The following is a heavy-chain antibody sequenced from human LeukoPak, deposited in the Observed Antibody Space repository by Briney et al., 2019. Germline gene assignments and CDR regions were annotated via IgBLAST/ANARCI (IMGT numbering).Heavy chain of an antibody. D-gene: IGHD6-6*01. CDR1: GYTFTSYG. V-gene: IGHV1-18*01. CDR2: ISAYDGNT. J-gene: IGHJ4*02. CDR3: ARGLRPRGFLSIAARRNYFDY. Sequence: ASVKVSCKASGYTFTSYGISWVRKAPGQGLEWMGWISAYDGNTNYAQKLQGRVTMTTDTSTSTAYMELRSLRSDDTAVYYCARGLRPRGFLSIAARRNYFDYWGQGTLVTVSS.